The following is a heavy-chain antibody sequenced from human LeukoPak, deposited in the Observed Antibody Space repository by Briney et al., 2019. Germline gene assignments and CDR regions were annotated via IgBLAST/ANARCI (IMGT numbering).Heavy chain of an antibody. CDR3: ARVAIDGNCYQCDF. Sequence: PGGSLRLSCVTSGFTFSNYAMTWVRQAPGKGLEWVSTISGRDISTYYPDSVKGRFTISRDNSKNTLYLQMNNLRAEDTALYYCARVAIDGNCYQCDFWGQGTLVTVSP. D-gene: IGHD2-15*01. J-gene: IGHJ4*02. V-gene: IGHV3-23*01. CDR2: ISGRDIST. CDR1: GFTFSNYA.